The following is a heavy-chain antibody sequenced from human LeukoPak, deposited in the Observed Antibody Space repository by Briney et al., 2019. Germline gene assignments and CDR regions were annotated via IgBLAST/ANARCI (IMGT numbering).Heavy chain of an antibody. D-gene: IGHD6-19*01. V-gene: IGHV4-59*08. CDR3: ARLGSGWYYFDY. Sequence: SDTLSLPCTVSGGSISSYYWRCIRHPPGKGLEWIGYIYYSGSTNYNPSLKSRVTISVDTSKNQFSLKLSSVTAADTAVYYCARLGSGWYYFDYWGQGTLVTVSS. CDR2: IYYSGST. CDR1: GGSISSYY. J-gene: IGHJ4*02.